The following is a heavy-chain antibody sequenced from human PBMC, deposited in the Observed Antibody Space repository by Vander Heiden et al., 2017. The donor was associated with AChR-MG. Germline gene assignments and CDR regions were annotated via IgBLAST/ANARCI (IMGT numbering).Heavy chain of an antibody. CDR2: FDPEDGET. Sequence: QVQLVQSGAEVKKPGASVKVYCKVSGYTLTELSVHWVRQAPGKGLEWMGGFDPEDGETIYAQKFQGRVTMTEDTSTDTAYMELSSLRSEDTAVYYCATDFGAARDTSPGPTVGYWGQGTLVTVSS. V-gene: IGHV1-24*01. D-gene: IGHD3-16*01. CDR1: GYTLTELS. CDR3: ATDFGAARDTSPGPTVGY. J-gene: IGHJ4*02.